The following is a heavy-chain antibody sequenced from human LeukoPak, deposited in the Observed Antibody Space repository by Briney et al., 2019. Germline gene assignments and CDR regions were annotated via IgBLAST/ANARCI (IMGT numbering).Heavy chain of an antibody. CDR3: ARGAWGYGSGSYYKA. D-gene: IGHD3-10*01. CDR2: INHSGST. V-gene: IGHV4-34*01. Sequence: SETLSLTCAVYGGSFSGYYWSWIRQPPGKGLEWIGEINHSGSTNYNPSLKSRVTISVDTSENQFSLKLSSVTAADTAVYYCARGAWGYGSGSYYKAWGQGTLVTVSS. J-gene: IGHJ5*02. CDR1: GGSFSGYY.